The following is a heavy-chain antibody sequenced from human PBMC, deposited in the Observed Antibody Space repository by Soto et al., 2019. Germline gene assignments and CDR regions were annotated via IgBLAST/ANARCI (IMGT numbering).Heavy chain of an antibody. D-gene: IGHD2-15*01. CDR3: ARVVAATSD. CDR2: ISSSSSYI. J-gene: IGHJ4*02. Sequence: EVQLVESGGGLVKPGGSLRLSCAASGFTFSSSGMNWVRQAPGKGLEWVASISSSSSYIYYADSVRGRFTISRDNAKNSLYLQMNSLRAEDTAVYYCARVVAATSDWGQGTLVTVSS. CDR1: GFTFSSSG. V-gene: IGHV3-21*01.